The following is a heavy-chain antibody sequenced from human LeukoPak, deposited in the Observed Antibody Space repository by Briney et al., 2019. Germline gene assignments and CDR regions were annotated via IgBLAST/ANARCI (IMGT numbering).Heavy chain of an antibody. Sequence: ASVKVSCKASGGTFSSYAISWVRQAPGQGLEWMGGIIPIFGTANYAQKFQGRVTITADESTSTAYMELSSLRSEDTAVYYCARAHQGAMFYDSWGQGTLVTVSS. D-gene: IGHD3-10*02. CDR1: GGTFSSYA. J-gene: IGHJ4*02. V-gene: IGHV1-69*13. CDR3: ARAHQGAMFYDS. CDR2: IIPIFGTA.